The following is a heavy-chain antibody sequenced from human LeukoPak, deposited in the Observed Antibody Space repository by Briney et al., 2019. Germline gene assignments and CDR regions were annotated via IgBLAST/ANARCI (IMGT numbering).Heavy chain of an antibody. CDR1: GFTFSRYG. J-gene: IGHJ4*02. D-gene: IGHD3-10*01. V-gene: IGHV3-30*02. CDR2: ISDSGGDK. Sequence: GGSLRPSCAASGFTFSRYGFHWVRQAPGKGLEWVAFISDSGGDKWFGDSVKGRFTISRDKSKNTVNLQMSSLRVEDTAPYYCARDGGSESYAFDYWGQETLVTVSS. CDR3: ARDGGSESYAFDY.